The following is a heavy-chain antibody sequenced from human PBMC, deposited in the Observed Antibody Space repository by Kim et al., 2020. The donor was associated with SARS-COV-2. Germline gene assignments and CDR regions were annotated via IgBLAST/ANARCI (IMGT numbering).Heavy chain of an antibody. CDR1: SASFSENY. CDR2: IHHTGTT. Sequence: SETLSLTCSVASASFSENYWSWIRQPPGRGLEWIGYIHHTGTTNYNPSLKSRVAISVDSSKNQFSLNLNSMTTADTAVYYCVSKRADSGGFIDSWGQGTLVTVSS. J-gene: IGHJ4*02. D-gene: IGHD3-22*01. V-gene: IGHV4-59*03. CDR3: VSKRADSGGFIDS.